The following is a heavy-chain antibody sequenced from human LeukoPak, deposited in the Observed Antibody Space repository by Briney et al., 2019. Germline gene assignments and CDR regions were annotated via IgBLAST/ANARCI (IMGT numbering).Heavy chain of an antibody. V-gene: IGHV3-21*01. J-gene: IGHJ4*02. CDR2: ISSGSSYM. CDR3: ARGDYDFGFDY. D-gene: IGHD4/OR15-4a*01. Sequence: GGSLRLSCAASGFTFSSYSMNWVRQAPGKGLEWVSSISSGSSYMYYADSVKGRFTISRDNAKNSLYLQMNSLRAEDTAVYYCARGDYDFGFDYWGQGTLVTVSS. CDR1: GFTFSSYS.